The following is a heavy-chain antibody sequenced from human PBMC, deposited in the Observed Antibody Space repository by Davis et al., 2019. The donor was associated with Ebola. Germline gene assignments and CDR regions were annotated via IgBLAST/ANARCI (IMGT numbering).Heavy chain of an antibody. Sequence: AASVQVSCKASGNTFTSYAMHWMRQAPGQRLEWMGWVHGGNGNTKYSQRFQGRVTITTDTSASTAYLDLTSLRSDDTAVFYCARASFGYNSGWYADYWGPGSLVTVSS. CDR3: ARASFGYNSGWYADY. CDR2: VHGGNGNT. D-gene: IGHD6-19*01. J-gene: IGHJ4*02. V-gene: IGHV1-3*01. CDR1: GNTFTSYA.